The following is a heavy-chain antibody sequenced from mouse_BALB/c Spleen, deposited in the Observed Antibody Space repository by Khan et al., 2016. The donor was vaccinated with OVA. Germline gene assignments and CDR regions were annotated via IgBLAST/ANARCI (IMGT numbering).Heavy chain of an antibody. J-gene: IGHJ3*01. CDR3: TRHGDGAWFTY. CDR2: IDPFSGGT. CDR1: GYSFTSYY. V-gene: IGHV1S135*01. Sequence: VQLQQSGPELMKPGASVKISCKASGYSFTSYYIHWLMQSHGKSLEWIGYIDPFSGGTTYNQKFKGKATLTVDKSSSTAYIHLSTLTSEDSAVYYCTRHGDGAWFTYWGQGTLVTVSA. D-gene: IGHD2-13*01.